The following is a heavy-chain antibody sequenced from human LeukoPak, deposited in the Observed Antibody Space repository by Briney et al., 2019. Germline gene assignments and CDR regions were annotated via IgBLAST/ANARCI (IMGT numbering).Heavy chain of an antibody. CDR2: ISGSGGST. D-gene: IGHD3-22*01. CDR3: AKRGVVIRVILVGFHKESYYFDS. Sequence: GGSLRLSCAVSGITLSNYGMSWVRQAPGRGREWVAGISGSGGSTNYADSVKGRFTISRDNAKNTLYLQMNSLRAEDTAVYFCAKRGVVIRVILVGFHKESYYFDSWGQGARVTVSS. J-gene: IGHJ4*02. CDR1: GITLSNYG. V-gene: IGHV3-23*01.